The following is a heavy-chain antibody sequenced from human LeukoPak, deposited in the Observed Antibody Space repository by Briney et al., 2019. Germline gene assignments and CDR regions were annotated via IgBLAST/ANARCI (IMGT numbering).Heavy chain of an antibody. V-gene: IGHV3-23*01. J-gene: IGHJ1*01. Sequence: GPSLRLSCAASGFKFSSYAMSWVRQAPGKGLEWVSSINTYYADSVKGRFTISRDNSKNALFLQLNSLRAEDTAVYFCSKDFTVTTVGYFHYWGQGTLITVSS. CDR2: INT. CDR3: SKDFTVTTVGYFHY. CDR1: GFKFSSYA. D-gene: IGHD4-17*01.